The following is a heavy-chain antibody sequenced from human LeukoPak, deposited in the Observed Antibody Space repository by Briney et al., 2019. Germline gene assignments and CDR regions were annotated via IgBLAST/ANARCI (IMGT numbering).Heavy chain of an antibody. D-gene: IGHD3-10*02. J-gene: IGHJ4*02. CDR1: GGSISSYY. CDR3: ARGVFGEYPLDY. Sequence: PSETLSLTCTVSGGSISSYYWSWIRQPPGKGLEWIGYIYYSESTNYNPSLKSRVTISVDTSKNQFSLKLSSVAAADTAVYYCARGVFGEYPLDYWGQGTLVTVSS. V-gene: IGHV4-59*01. CDR2: IYYSEST.